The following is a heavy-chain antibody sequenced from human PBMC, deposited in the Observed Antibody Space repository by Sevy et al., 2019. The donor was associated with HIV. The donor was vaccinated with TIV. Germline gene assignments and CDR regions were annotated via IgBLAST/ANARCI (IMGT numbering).Heavy chain of an antibody. CDR1: GGSISSYY. Sequence: SETLSLTCTVSGGSISSYYWSWIRQPAGKGLEWIGRIYTSGSTNYNPSLKSRVTMSVDTSKNQFSLKLSSVTAADTAVYYCARDRRYSGSYHPTWYYYGMDVWGQGTTVTVSS. CDR2: IYTSGST. J-gene: IGHJ6*02. D-gene: IGHD1-26*01. V-gene: IGHV4-4*07. CDR3: ARDRRYSGSYHPTWYYYGMDV.